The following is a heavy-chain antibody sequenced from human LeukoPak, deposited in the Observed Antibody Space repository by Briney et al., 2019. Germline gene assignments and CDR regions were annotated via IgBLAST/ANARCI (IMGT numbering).Heavy chain of an antibody. CDR2: IHTSGES. CDR3: ASGAENYGDYVRYFDY. CDR1: GASISIYY. J-gene: IGHJ4*02. V-gene: IGHV4-4*09. D-gene: IGHD4-17*01. Sequence: SEPLSLTCTVSGASISIYYWIWLRQTPEKALEWLGHIHTSGESRYYPSLESRLTMSIDTSRNQLSPKLTSVTAADTAVYYCASGAENYGDYVRYFDYWGQGTLVTVSS.